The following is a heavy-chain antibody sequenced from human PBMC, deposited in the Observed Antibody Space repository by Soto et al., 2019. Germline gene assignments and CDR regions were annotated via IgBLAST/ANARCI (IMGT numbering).Heavy chain of an antibody. CDR2: IYYSGST. V-gene: IGHV4-30-4*01. Sequence: QVQLQESGPGLVKPSQTLSVTCTVSGGSISSGGHYWSWIRQPPGKGLEWIGYIYYSGSTHSNPSPKSRLAISVDTSKNQFSLNLSSVTAADTAVYYCARRSLDPSGRFLVFDYWGQGTLVTVSS. CDR1: GGSISSGGHY. D-gene: IGHD1-1*01. J-gene: IGHJ4*02. CDR3: ARRSLDPSGRFLVFDY.